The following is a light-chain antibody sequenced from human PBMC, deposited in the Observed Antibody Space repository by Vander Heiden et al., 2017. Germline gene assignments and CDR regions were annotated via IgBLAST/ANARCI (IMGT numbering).Light chain of an antibody. V-gene: IGKV2-28*01. CDR3: RQALQTPYT. CDR1: QSLLHSNGYNY. Sequence: DIVMTQSPLSLPVTPGEPASISCRSSQSLLHSNGYNYLDWYLQKPGQSPQLLIYLGSNRASGVPDRFSGSGSGTDFTLKISRVEAEDVGVYYCRQALQTPYTFGQWTKMDIK. CDR2: LGS. J-gene: IGKJ2*01.